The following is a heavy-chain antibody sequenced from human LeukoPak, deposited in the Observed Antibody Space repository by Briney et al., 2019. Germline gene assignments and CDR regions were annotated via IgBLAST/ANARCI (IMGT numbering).Heavy chain of an antibody. V-gene: IGHV3-23*01. CDR3: AKDRYSSSWFYFDY. CDR1: GFTFNNYA. D-gene: IGHD6-13*01. J-gene: IGHJ4*02. Sequence: GGSLRLSCAASGFTFNNYAMYWVRQAPGKGLEWVSGIFGSGGSAHYADSVKGRFTISRDNAKNSLYLQMNSLRAEDTALYYCAKDRYSSSWFYFDYWGQGTLVTVSS. CDR2: IFGSGGSA.